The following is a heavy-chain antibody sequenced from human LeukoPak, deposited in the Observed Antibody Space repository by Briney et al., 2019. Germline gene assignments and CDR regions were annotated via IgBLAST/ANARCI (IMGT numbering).Heavy chain of an antibody. CDR1: GYTFTSYG. CDR3: ARAVGGFGELLRREGNWFDP. V-gene: IGHV1-18*01. Sequence: ASVKVSCKASGYTFTSYGISWVRQAAGQGREWMGWIRAYDGHTTYTQTLPGRVILSTDTSTRTASMELRSVRCDDTAVHYCARAVGGFGELLRREGNWFDPWGQGTLVTVSS. J-gene: IGHJ5*02. CDR2: IRAYDGHT. D-gene: IGHD3-10*01.